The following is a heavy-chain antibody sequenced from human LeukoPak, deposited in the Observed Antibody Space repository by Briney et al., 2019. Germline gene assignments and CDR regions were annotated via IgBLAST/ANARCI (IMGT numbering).Heavy chain of an antibody. V-gene: IGHV3-11*04. Sequence: GGSLRLSCAASGFTFSDYYMSWIRQAPGKGLEWVSYISSSGSTIYYADSVKGRFTISRDNAKNSLYLQMNCLRAEDTAVYYCARVPPYDFWSGYYYYYYMDVWGKGTTVTVSS. CDR1: GFTFSDYY. CDR3: ARVPPYDFWSGYYYYYYMDV. CDR2: ISSSGSTI. J-gene: IGHJ6*03. D-gene: IGHD3-3*01.